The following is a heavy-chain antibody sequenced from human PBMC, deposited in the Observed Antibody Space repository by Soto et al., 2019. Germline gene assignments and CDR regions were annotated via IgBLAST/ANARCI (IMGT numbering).Heavy chain of an antibody. CDR3: ARELLWFGELLPEDAFDI. D-gene: IGHD3-10*01. CDR1: GGSFSGYY. V-gene: IGHV4-34*01. CDR2: INHSGST. Sequence: SETLSLTCAVYGGSFSGYYWSWIRQPPGKGLERIGEINHSGSTNYNPSLRSRVTISVDTSKNQFSLKLSSVTAADTAVYYCARELLWFGELLPEDAFDIWGQGTMVTVSS. J-gene: IGHJ3*02.